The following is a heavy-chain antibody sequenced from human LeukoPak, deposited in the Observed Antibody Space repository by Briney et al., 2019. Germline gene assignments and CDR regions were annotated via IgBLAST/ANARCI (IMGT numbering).Heavy chain of an antibody. CDR2: ISGSGGST. V-gene: IGHV3-66*02. J-gene: IGHJ4*02. D-gene: IGHD3-10*01. CDR1: GFTVSSNY. Sequence: GGSLRLSCAASGFTVSSNYMSWVRQAPGKGLEWVSAISGSGGSTYYADSVKGRFTISRDNSKNTLYLQMNSLRAEDTAVYYCASGHSMVRGVIDNWGQGTLVTVSS. CDR3: ASGHSMVRGVIDN.